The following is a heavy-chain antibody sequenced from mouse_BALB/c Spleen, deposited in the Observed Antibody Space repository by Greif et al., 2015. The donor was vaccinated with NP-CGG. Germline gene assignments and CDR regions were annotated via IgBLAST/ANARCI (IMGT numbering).Heavy chain of an antibody. J-gene: IGHJ4*01. Sequence: VKLMESGPDLVAPSQSLSITCTVSGFSLTSYGVHWVRQPPGKGLEWLVVIWSDGSTTYNSALKSRLSISKDNSKSQVFLKMNSLQTDDTAMYYCARHYYYYGNYAMDYWGQGTSVTVSS. V-gene: IGHV2-6-2*01. CDR1: GFSLTSYG. CDR2: IWSDGST. D-gene: IGHD1-1*01. CDR3: ARHYYYYGNYAMDY.